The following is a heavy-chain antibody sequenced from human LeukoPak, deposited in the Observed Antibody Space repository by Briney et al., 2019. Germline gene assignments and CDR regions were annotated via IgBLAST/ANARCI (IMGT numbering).Heavy chain of an antibody. V-gene: IGHV4-34*01. J-gene: IGHJ4*02. CDR1: GGSFSGYY. CDR2: INHSGST. D-gene: IGHD5-18*01. Sequence: PSETLSLTCAVYGGSFSGYYWSWIRQPPGKGLEWIGEINHSGSTNYNPSLKSRVTISVDTSKNQFSLKLSSVTAADTAVYYCARDCRRLWKLTYYFDYWGQGTLVTVSS. CDR3: ARDCRRLWKLTYYFDY.